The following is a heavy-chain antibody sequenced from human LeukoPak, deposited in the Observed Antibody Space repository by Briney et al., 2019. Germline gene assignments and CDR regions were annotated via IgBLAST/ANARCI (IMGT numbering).Heavy chain of an antibody. J-gene: IGHJ6*03. CDR2: ISFDASNK. Sequence: PGGSLRLSCAASGFTLSSYGMHWVRQGPGKGLEWVAIISFDASNKYYGDSVKGRFTISRDNSNNTLFLQMNSLRPEDTAVYYCARHPGDFTGIVNYYYMDVWGKGTTVTVSS. CDR1: GFTLSSYG. V-gene: IGHV3-30*03. CDR3: ARHPGDFTGIVNYYYMDV. D-gene: IGHD1-26*01.